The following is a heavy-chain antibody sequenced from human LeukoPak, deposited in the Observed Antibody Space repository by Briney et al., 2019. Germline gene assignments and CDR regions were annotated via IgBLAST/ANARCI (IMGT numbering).Heavy chain of an antibody. CDR3: AKVGLNYYDSSGPHFDY. V-gene: IGHV3-23*01. Sequence: GSLRLSCAASGFTFSSYAMSWVRQAPGKGLEWVSAISGSGGSTYYADSVKGRFTISRDNSKNTLYLQMNSLRAEDTAVYYCAKVGLNYYDSSGPHFDYWGQGTLVTVSS. D-gene: IGHD3-22*01. CDR2: ISGSGGST. CDR1: GFTFSSYA. J-gene: IGHJ4*02.